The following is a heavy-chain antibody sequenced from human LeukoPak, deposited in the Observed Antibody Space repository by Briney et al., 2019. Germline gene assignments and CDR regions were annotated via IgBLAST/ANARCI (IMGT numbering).Heavy chain of an antibody. CDR2: IIPIFGTA. J-gene: IGHJ6*03. V-gene: IGHV1-69*05. CDR1: GGTFSSYA. Sequence: SVKVSCKASGGTFSSYAISWVRQAPGQGLEWMGGIIPIFGTANYAQKFQGRVTITTDESTSTAYMELSSLRSEDTAVYYCARVPNSSSWQTYYYYMDVWGKETTVTVSS. CDR3: ARVPNSSSWQTYYYYMDV. D-gene: IGHD6-13*01.